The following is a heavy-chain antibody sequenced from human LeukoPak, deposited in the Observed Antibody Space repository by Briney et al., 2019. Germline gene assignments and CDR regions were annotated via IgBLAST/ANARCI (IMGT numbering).Heavy chain of an antibody. V-gene: IGHV3-7*01. CDR1: GFTFINYW. CDR2: TKEHGTEK. J-gene: IGHJ4*02. CDR3: ARDSDSSGWYEGMEY. D-gene: IGHD6-19*01. Sequence: GGSLRLSCEASGFTFINYWMSWVRQAPGKGLEWVANTKEHGTEKYYVDSVKGRFTISRDNSKNTLYLQMNSLRAEDRAVYYCARDSDSSGWYEGMEYWGQGTLVTVSS.